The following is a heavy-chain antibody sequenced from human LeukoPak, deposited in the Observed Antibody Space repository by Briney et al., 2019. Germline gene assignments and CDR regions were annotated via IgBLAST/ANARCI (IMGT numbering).Heavy chain of an antibody. CDR1: GYTFTVNH. D-gene: IGHD5-12*01. Sequence: GASVKVSCKASGYTFTVNHVHWVRQAPGQGLEWMGWNDPNSGGTKYAQKFQDRVAMTSDTSISTAYMELSRLRSDDTAVYYCASDVDIVATNGGTDYYYMDVWGKGTTVTVSS. CDR3: ASDVDIVATNGGTDYYYMDV. J-gene: IGHJ6*03. V-gene: IGHV1-2*02. CDR2: NDPNSGGT.